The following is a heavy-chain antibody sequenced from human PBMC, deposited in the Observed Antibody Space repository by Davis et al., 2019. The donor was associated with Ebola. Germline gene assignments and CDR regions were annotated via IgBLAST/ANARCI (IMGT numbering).Heavy chain of an antibody. V-gene: IGHV4-61*05. CDR1: GGSISSSSYY. CDR2: IYYSGST. Sequence: SETLSLTCTVSGGSISSSSYYWGWIRQPPGKGLEWIGYIYYSGSTNYNPSLKSRVTISVDTSKNQFSLKLSSVTAADTAVYYCASSDYYDSSGYGYWGQGTLVTVSS. CDR3: ASSDYYDSSGYGY. D-gene: IGHD3-22*01. J-gene: IGHJ4*02.